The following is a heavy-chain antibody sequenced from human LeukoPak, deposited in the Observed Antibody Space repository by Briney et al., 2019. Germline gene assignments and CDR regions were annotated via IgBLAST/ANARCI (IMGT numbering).Heavy chain of an antibody. CDR3: ARDGSSGWYRRSYYFDY. D-gene: IGHD6-19*01. V-gene: IGHV3-48*04. Sequence: GGSLRLSCAASGFTFSSYSMNWVRQAPGKGLEWVSYISSTSSTMYYADSVKGRFTISRDNAKNSLYLQMNSLRAEDTAVYYCARDGSSGWYRRSYYFDYWGQGTLVTVSS. CDR1: GFTFSSYS. J-gene: IGHJ4*02. CDR2: ISSTSSTM.